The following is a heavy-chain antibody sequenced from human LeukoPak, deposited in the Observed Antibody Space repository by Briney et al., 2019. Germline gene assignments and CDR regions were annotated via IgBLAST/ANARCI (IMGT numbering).Heavy chain of an antibody. Sequence: ASVKVSCKASGYTFTSYGISWVRQAPGQGLEWMGWISAYNGNTNYAQKLQGRVTMTTDTSTSTAYMELRSLRSDGTAVYYCARCLYGSGSYYYQDWFDPWGQGTLVTVSS. CDR3: ARCLYGSGSYYYQDWFDP. J-gene: IGHJ5*02. CDR1: GYTFTSYG. CDR2: ISAYNGNT. V-gene: IGHV1-18*04. D-gene: IGHD3-10*01.